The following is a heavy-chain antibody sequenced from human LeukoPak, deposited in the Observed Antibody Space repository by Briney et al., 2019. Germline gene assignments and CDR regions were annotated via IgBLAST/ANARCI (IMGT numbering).Heavy chain of an antibody. J-gene: IGHJ3*02. CDR1: GFTLSSYW. V-gene: IGHV3-7*03. Sequence: GGSLRLSCAASGFTLSSYWMSWVRQAPGKGLEWVANIKGDGSEKYYVDSVKGRFTISRDNAKNSLYLHMNSLTAEDTAMYYCARDWVAGVPFDAFDIWGQGTMVSVSS. CDR2: IKGDGSEK. CDR3: ARDWVAGVPFDAFDI. D-gene: IGHD3-10*01.